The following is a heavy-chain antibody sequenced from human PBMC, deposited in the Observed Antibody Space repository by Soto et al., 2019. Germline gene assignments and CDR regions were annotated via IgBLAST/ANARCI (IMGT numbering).Heavy chain of an antibody. J-gene: IGHJ6*02. Sequence: GASLRLSCAASGFTFSSYWMHWVRQAPGKGLVWVSRINSDGSSTSYADSVKGRFTISRDNAKNTLYLQMNSLRAEDTAVYYCARGRYSGYEFYYYYGMDVWGQGTTVTVSS. D-gene: IGHD5-12*01. CDR2: INSDGSST. CDR1: GFTFSSYW. CDR3: ARGRYSGYEFYYYYGMDV. V-gene: IGHV3-74*01.